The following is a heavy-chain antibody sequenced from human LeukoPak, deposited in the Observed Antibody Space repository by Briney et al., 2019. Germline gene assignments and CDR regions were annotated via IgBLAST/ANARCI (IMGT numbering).Heavy chain of an antibody. Sequence: PSETLSLTCTVSGGSISRSFYYWAWIRQSPGKGLEWIGSIYFSGSTDYNPSLTSRVDMTVDTSKNQFSLKLSSVTAADTAVYYCAKRIRSDWYFDFWGQGTLVTVSS. J-gene: IGHJ4*02. CDR2: IYFSGST. CDR3: AKRIRSDWYFDF. V-gene: IGHV4-39*01. D-gene: IGHD6-19*01. CDR1: GGSISRSFYY.